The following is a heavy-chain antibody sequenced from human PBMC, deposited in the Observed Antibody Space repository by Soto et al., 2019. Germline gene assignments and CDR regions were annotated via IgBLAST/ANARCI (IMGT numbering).Heavy chain of an antibody. V-gene: IGHV4-31*03. J-gene: IGHJ5*02. CDR2: IYYSGST. CDR1: GGSISSGGYY. CDR3: ARGLAYYDILTGYYTPLNWFDP. D-gene: IGHD3-9*01. Sequence: SETLSLTCTVSGGSISSGGYYWSWIRQHPGKGLEWIGYIYYSGSTYYNPSLKSRVTISVDTSKNQFSLKLSSVTAADTAVYYCARGLAYYDILTGYYTPLNWFDPWGQGTLVTVSS.